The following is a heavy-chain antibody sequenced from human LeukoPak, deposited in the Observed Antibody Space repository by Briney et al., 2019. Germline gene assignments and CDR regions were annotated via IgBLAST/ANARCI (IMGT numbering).Heavy chain of an antibody. CDR3: ARDQSSGGVDY. V-gene: IGHV3-53*04. J-gene: IGHJ4*02. Sequence: GGSLRLSCAASGFTVSSNHMNWVRQAPGKGLEWVSVNSGGSTYYADTVKGRFTISRHNSKNTLYLQMNSLRAEDTAVYYCARDQSSGGVDYSGQGTLVTVSS. CDR1: GFTVSSNH. D-gene: IGHD3-10*01. CDR2: NSGGST.